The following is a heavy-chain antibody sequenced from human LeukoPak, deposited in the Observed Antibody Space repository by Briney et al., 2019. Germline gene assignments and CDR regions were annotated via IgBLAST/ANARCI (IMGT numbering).Heavy chain of an antibody. CDR3: ARGPAIPAFDI. Sequence: PSETLSLTCTVSGGSISSYYWSWIRQPPGKGLEWIGEINHSGSTNYNPSLKSRVTISVDTSKNQFSLKLSSVTAADTAVYYCARGPAIPAFDIWGQGTMVTVSS. CDR1: GGSISSYY. CDR2: INHSGST. J-gene: IGHJ3*02. D-gene: IGHD5-18*01. V-gene: IGHV4-34*01.